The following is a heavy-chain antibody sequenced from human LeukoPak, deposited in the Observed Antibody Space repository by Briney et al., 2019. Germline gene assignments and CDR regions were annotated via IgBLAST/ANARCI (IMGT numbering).Heavy chain of an antibody. CDR2: INSDGSST. CDR3: ARASSIAARYYYYYYMDV. J-gene: IGHJ6*03. Sequence: GGSLRLSCAATAFTFSSYGMHWVRQAPGKGLVWVSRINSDGSSTSYADSVKGRFTISRDNAKNTLYLQMNSLRAEDAAVYYCARASSIAARYYYYYYMDVWGKGTTVTVSS. CDR1: AFTFSSYG. V-gene: IGHV3-74*01. D-gene: IGHD6-6*01.